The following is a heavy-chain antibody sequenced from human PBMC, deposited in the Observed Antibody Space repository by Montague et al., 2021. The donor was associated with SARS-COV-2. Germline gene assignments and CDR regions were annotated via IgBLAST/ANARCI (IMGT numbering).Heavy chain of an antibody. D-gene: IGHD6-13*01. CDR2: IYYSGST. CDR1: GGSISSGSYY. J-gene: IGHJ4*02. CDR3: ARGSYSSSWYGPKYYFDY. Sequence: SETLSLTCTVSGGSISSGSYYWGWIRQPPGKGSEWIGSIYYSGSTYYNPSLKSRVTISVDTSKNQFSLKLSSVTAADTAVYYCARGSYSSSWYGPKYYFDYWGQGTLATVSS. V-gene: IGHV4-39*07.